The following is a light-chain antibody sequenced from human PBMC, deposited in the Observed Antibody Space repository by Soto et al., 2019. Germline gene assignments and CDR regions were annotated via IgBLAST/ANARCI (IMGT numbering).Light chain of an antibody. CDR3: SSYTTSTSFIL. V-gene: IGLV2-14*01. CDR2: EVS. CDR1: SSDIGNYDF. Sequence: QSLLTKQASLSGSPGQSITISCTGTSSDIGNYDFVSWYQQVPGTAPKAMIYEVSSRPSGVSNRFSGSKSGNTASLTISGLQAEDEAYYYCSSYTTSTSFILFGGGTKVTVL. J-gene: IGLJ2*01.